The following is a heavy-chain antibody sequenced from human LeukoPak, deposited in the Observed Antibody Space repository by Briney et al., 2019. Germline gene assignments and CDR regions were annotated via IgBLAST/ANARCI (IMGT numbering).Heavy chain of an antibody. CDR3: ARDAEYYYDSIPQGGFDY. D-gene: IGHD3-22*01. CDR2: INAGNGKT. V-gene: IGHV1-3*03. CDR1: GYTFTSYA. Sequence: ASVKVSCKASGYTFTSYAMHWVRQAPGQRLAWMGWINAGNGKTKYSQEFQGRVTITRDTSASTAYMELSSLRSEDMAVYYCARDAEYYYDSIPQGGFDYWGQGTLVNVSS. J-gene: IGHJ4*02.